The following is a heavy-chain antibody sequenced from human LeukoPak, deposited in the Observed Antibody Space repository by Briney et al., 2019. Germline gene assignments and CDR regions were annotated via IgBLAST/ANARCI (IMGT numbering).Heavy chain of an antibody. CDR3: AKDRCSNGVGCYYYYMDV. Sequence: GGSLRLSCAPSGFTFSHYWMSWVRQAPGKGLEWVANIKEDGSEKYYVDSVKGRFTISRDNAKNSLSLQVNSLRAEDTAVYYCAKDRCSNGVGCYYYYMDVWGKGTTVTISS. V-gene: IGHV3-7*01. D-gene: IGHD2-8*01. J-gene: IGHJ6*03. CDR1: GFTFSHYW. CDR2: IKEDGSEK.